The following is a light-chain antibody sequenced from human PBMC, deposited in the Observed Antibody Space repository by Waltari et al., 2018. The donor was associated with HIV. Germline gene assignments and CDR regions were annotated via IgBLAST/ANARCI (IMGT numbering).Light chain of an antibody. J-gene: IGLJ2*01. CDR2: EVS. V-gene: IGLV2-23*02. Sequence: QSALTQPASVSGSPGQSITLSCPGTSSDVGGYNLVPWYQQHPGKAPKLMIYEVSKRPSGVSNRFSGSKSGNTASLTISGLQAEDEADYYCCAYAGSTTYVIFGGGTKLTVL. CDR3: CAYAGSTTYVI. CDR1: SSDVGGYNL.